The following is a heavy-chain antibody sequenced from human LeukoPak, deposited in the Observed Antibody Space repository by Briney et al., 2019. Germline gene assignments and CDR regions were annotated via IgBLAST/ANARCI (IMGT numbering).Heavy chain of an antibody. V-gene: IGHV3-9*01. Sequence: GGSLRLSCVASGFTFDDFAMHWVRQVPGKGLEWVSGIAWNGGRASFADSVKGRFNISRDNDKNSLYLQMNSLRPADTAFYYCAKDRGNVLKGGSWGMDVWGQGTTVTVSS. CDR1: GFTFDDFA. CDR2: IAWNGGRA. CDR3: AKDRGNVLKGGSWGMDV. J-gene: IGHJ6*02. D-gene: IGHD3-10*01.